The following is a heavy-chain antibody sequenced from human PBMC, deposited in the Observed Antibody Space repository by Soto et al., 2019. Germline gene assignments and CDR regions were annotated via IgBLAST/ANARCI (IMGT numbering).Heavy chain of an antibody. V-gene: IGHV3-7*03. CDR3: ARGTVDTAMVTWSWFDP. CDR2: IKQDGSEK. J-gene: IGHJ5*02. Sequence: GGSLRLSCAASGFTFSSYWMSWVRQAPGKGLEWVANIKQDGSEKYYVDSVKGRFTISRDNAKNSLYLQMNSLRAEDTAVYYCARGTVDTAMVTWSWFDPWGQGTLVTVSS. CDR1: GFTFSSYW. D-gene: IGHD5-18*01.